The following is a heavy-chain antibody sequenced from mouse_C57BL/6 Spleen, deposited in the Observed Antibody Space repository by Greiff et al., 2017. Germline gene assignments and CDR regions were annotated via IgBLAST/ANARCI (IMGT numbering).Heavy chain of an antibody. J-gene: IGHJ2*01. CDR2: IDPSDSYT. Sequence: QVQLQQPGAELVMPGASVKLSCKASGYTFTSYWMHWVKQRPGQGLEWIGEIDPSDSYTNYNQKFKGKSTLTVDKSSSTAYMQLSSLTSEDSAVYYCARGRGSSYLDYWGQGTTLTVSS. D-gene: IGHD1-1*01. V-gene: IGHV1-69*01. CDR1: GYTFTSYW. CDR3: ARGRGSSYLDY.